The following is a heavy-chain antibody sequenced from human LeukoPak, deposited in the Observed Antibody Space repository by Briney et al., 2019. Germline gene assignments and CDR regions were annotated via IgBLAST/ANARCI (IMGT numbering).Heavy chain of an antibody. J-gene: IGHJ1*01. CDR2: TNKDGSEK. CDR1: GSTFSDYW. V-gene: IGHV3-7*03. CDR3: VRDGNDGLNDWEY. D-gene: IGHD1-1*01. Sequence: GGSLRLSCVASGSTFSDYWMTWARQAPGKGLEWVANTNKDGSEKWYVDSVKGRFTISRDNAKNSLYLQMNSLKAGDTALYYCVRDGNDGLNDWEYWGQGALVTVSS.